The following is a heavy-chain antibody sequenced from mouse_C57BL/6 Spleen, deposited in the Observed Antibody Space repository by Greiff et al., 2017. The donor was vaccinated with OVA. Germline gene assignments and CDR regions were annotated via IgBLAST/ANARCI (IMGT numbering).Heavy chain of an antibody. CDR3: TRDWDRTWFAY. CDR1: GYTFTDYE. Sequence: QVQLQQSGAELVRPGASVTLSCKASGYTFTDYEMHWVKQTPVHGLEWIGAIDPETGGTAYNQKFKGKAILTADKSSSTAYMELRSLTSEDSAVYYCTRDWDRTWFAYWGQGTLVTVSA. V-gene: IGHV1-15*01. D-gene: IGHD4-1*01. J-gene: IGHJ3*01. CDR2: IDPETGGT.